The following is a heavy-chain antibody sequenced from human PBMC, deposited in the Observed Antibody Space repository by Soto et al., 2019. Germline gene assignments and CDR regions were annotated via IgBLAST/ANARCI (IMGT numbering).Heavy chain of an antibody. CDR3: ARNEIVAAGTGRFDI. J-gene: IGHJ3*02. CDR1: GFSFSSYA. CDR2: LNDGGDSR. V-gene: IGHV3-23*01. D-gene: IGHD6-13*01. Sequence: EVQLLESGGDLVQPGGSLRLSCVASGFSFSSYAMSWVRQAPGKGLEWVSGLNDGGDSRNYADSVTGRFTISRDNSKKTVYLQMNSLRAEDTAVYYCARNEIVAAGTGRFDIWGQGTMVTVS.